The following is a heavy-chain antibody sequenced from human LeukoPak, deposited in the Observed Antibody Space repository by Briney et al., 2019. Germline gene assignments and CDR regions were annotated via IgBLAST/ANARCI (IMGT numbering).Heavy chain of an antibody. CDR1: GFTFDDYA. Sequence: PGGSLGLSCAASGFTFDDYAMHWVRKAPGKGWEWVSLISGDGGSAYYADSVKGRFTISRDNSKDSLYLQMNSLRTEDTALYYCAKDNPAIVYWGQGTLVTVSS. D-gene: IGHD2-21*02. J-gene: IGHJ4*02. V-gene: IGHV3-43*02. CDR2: ISGDGGSA. CDR3: AKDNPAIVY.